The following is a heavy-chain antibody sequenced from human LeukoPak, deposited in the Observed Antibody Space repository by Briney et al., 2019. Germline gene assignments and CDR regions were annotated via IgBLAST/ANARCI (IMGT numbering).Heavy chain of an antibody. D-gene: IGHD1-26*01. CDR3: ARPKASYSGSYDY. CDR1: GYIFTYYW. V-gene: IGHV5-51*01. Sequence: HGESLKISCKVSGYIFTYYWIGWVRQMPGKGLEWMGIIYPGDSDTRYSPSFQGQVTISADKSISTAYLQWSSLKASDTAMYYCARPKASYSGSYDYWGQGTLVTVSS. J-gene: IGHJ4*02. CDR2: IYPGDSDT.